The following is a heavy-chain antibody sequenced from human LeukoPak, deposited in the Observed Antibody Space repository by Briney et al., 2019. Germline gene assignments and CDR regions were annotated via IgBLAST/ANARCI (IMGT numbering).Heavy chain of an antibody. CDR1: GFTFSTYW. V-gene: IGHV3-23*01. D-gene: IGHD6-6*01. Sequence: GGSLRLSCSASGFTFSTYWMSWVRQAPGKGLKWVSGISSGGSTYYADSVKGRFTISRDNSKNTLFLQMNSLRAEDTAVYYCVKDTYSSSPYYFDYWGQGTLVTVSS. CDR2: ISSGGST. J-gene: IGHJ4*02. CDR3: VKDTYSSSPYYFDY.